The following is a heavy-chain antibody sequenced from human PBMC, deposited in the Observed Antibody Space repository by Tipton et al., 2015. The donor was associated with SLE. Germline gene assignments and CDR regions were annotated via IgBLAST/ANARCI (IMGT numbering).Heavy chain of an antibody. CDR3: ARRRFDNSGYRWVDWDFDL. D-gene: IGHD3-22*01. CDR1: GGSISSSDYY. V-gene: IGHV4-39*01. CDR2: MYYRGST. J-gene: IGHJ2*01. Sequence: TLSLTCTISGGSISSSDYYWGWIRQPPGKGLEWIGSMYYRGSTYYNPSLKSRVTISVDTSKNQFSLKLSSVTATDTAVYYCARRRFDNSGYRWVDWDFDLWGRGTLVTVSS.